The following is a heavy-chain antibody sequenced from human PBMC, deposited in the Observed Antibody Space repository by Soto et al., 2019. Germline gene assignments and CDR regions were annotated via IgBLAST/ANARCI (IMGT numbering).Heavy chain of an antibody. Sequence: QVQLVQSGAEVKKPGASMRVSCKPSVYNLTNYAIHWVRQAAGQSLEWLAWIDPGSGRATYSKTVEGRIIVTSENSATTFYMDLTSLTSEDTAVYFCTRDLNGGNPFDYWGQGALVTVSS. D-gene: IGHD2-8*01. V-gene: IGHV1-3*01. CDR1: VYNLTNYA. J-gene: IGHJ4*02. CDR2: IDPGSGRA. CDR3: TRDLNGGNPFDY.